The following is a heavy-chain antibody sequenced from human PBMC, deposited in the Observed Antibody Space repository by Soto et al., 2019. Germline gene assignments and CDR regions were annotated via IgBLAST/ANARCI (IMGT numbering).Heavy chain of an antibody. J-gene: IGHJ4*02. D-gene: IGHD3-22*01. V-gene: IGHV3-53*01. Sequence: GGSLRLSCAASGFTVSSNYMSWVRQAPGKGLEWVSVIYSGGSTYYADSVKGRFTISRDNSKNTLYLQMNSLRAEDTAVYYCARDSYYYDSSGYYFGPGDYWGQGTLVTVSS. CDR2: IYSGGST. CDR3: ARDSYYYDSSGYYFGPGDY. CDR1: GFTVSSNY.